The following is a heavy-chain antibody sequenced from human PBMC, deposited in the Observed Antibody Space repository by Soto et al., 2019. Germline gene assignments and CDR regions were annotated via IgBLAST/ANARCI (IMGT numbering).Heavy chain of an antibody. CDR3: ARGPGGPDGPGDY. D-gene: IGHD2-15*01. CDR1: GYTFTSYA. CDR2: INAGNGNT. Sequence: QVQLVQSGAEVKKPGASVKVSCKASGYTFTSYAMHWVRQAPGQRLEWMGWINAGNGNTKYSQKFQGRVTITRDTSASTAYMELSSLRPEDTALYYCARGPGGPDGPGDYWGQGTLVTVSS. J-gene: IGHJ4*02. V-gene: IGHV1-3*01.